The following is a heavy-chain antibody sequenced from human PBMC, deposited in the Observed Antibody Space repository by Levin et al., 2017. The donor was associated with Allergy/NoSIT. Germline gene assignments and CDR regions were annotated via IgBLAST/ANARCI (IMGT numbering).Heavy chain of an antibody. J-gene: IGHJ3*02. CDR2: FNSDGSIT. V-gene: IGHV3-74*01. CDR1: GFTFSSYW. D-gene: IGHD3-22*01. Sequence: LSLTCAASGFTFSSYWMHWVRQAPGKGLVWVSRFNSDGSITSYADSVKGRFTISRDNAKNTLYLQMNSLRVEDTAVYYCAREFKATYDYDASGFRDALDIWGQGTMVTVSS. CDR3: AREFKATYDYDASGFRDALDI.